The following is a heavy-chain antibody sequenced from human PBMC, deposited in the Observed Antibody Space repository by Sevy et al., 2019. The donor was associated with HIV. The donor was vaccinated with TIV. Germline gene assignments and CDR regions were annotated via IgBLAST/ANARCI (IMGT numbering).Heavy chain of an antibody. V-gene: IGHV3-30*04. J-gene: IGHJ4*02. Sequence: LSLTCAASGFTFSDYRMHWVRQAPGKGLEWVAVISYDGRKNKYNADSVKGRFTISRDNSKNTVYLQMNSLRAEDTAIYYCARDRGEILSSAFDYWGQGTLVTVSS. CDR3: ARDRGEILSSAFDY. CDR2: ISYDGRKNK. CDR1: GFTFSDYR. D-gene: IGHD3-16*01.